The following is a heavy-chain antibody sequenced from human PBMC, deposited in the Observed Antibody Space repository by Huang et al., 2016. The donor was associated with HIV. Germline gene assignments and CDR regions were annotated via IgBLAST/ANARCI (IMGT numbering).Heavy chain of an antibody. Sequence: QVQLVESGGGVVQPGGSLRLSCAASGFTFSSYGMHWVRQAPGKGLKWVAFIRYDGSNKYYADSVRGRFTISRDNSKNTLYLQMNSLRAEDTAVYYCAKGSMANAFDIWGQGTMVTVSS. CDR2: IRYDGSNK. J-gene: IGHJ3*02. CDR1: GFTFSSYG. V-gene: IGHV3-30*02. CDR3: AKGSMANAFDI. D-gene: IGHD3-10*01.